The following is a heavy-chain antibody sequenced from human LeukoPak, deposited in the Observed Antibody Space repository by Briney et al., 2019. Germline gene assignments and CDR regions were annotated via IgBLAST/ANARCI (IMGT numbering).Heavy chain of an antibody. D-gene: IGHD1-26*01. Sequence: GGSLRLSCAASGFTFSNAWMSWVRQAPGKGLEWVGRIKSKTDGGATDYAAPVKGRFTISRDDSKNTLYLQMNSLKIEDTGLYYCTTDTRIVGATGFDYWGQGTLVTVSS. CDR2: IKSKTDGGAT. V-gene: IGHV3-15*01. CDR1: GFTFSNAW. J-gene: IGHJ4*02. CDR3: TTDTRIVGATGFDY.